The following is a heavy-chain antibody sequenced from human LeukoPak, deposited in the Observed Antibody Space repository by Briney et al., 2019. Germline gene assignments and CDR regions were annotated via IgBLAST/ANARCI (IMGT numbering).Heavy chain of an antibody. J-gene: IGHJ3*02. CDR3: AKADGYSYGLVDAFDI. CDR1: GFTFDDYA. D-gene: IGHD5-18*01. Sequence: QPGRSLRLSCAASGFTFDDYAMHWVRHAPGKGLEWVSGISWNSGSIGYADSVKGRFTISRDNAKNSLYLQMNSLRAEDMALYYCAKADGYSYGLVDAFDIWGQGTMLTVSS. CDR2: ISWNSGSI. V-gene: IGHV3-9*03.